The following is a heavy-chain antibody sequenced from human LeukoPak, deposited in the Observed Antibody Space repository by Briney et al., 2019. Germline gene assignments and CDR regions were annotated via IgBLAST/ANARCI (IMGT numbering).Heavy chain of an antibody. J-gene: IGHJ5*02. Sequence: GGSLRLSCEASGFTFGSHAMYWVRQAPGKGLEWVAGIFGSGGSPHYADSVKGRFTISRDNSRNTVYLQMNSLRAEDTAVYYCARQGGIQPNWFDPWGQGTLVTVSS. CDR3: ARQGGIQPNWFDP. D-gene: IGHD3-16*01. CDR2: IFGSGGSP. CDR1: GFTFGSHA. V-gene: IGHV3-23*01.